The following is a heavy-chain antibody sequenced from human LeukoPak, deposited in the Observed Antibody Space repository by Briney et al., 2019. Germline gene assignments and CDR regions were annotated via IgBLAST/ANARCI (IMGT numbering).Heavy chain of an antibody. CDR3: ARAIQGIAYF. V-gene: IGHV3-74*01. CDR2: INSDGNIT. J-gene: IGHJ4*02. Sequence: GGTVRLSCAASDFAFRNYWMHWVRQPPGKGLVWVSRINSDGNITTYADPVKGRFTISRDNAKNTLFLQMNRLRVEDTAVYYFARAIQGIAYFWGQGTLVTVSS. CDR1: DFAFRNYW. D-gene: IGHD6-13*01.